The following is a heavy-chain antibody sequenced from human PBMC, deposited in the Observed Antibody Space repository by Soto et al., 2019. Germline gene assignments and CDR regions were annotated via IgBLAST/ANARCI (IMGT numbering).Heavy chain of an antibody. CDR2: IYHSVIS. Sequence: SETLSLTCTVSGDSISSGDFYWTWLRQTPGRGLEWIGYIYHSVISHYNPSLRLRASLSVDSSKNQFYLTLTSVTVADTAMYYCARGSYSDIRERRVFCFDPWGQGILVTVSS. D-gene: IGHD3-22*01. CDR1: GDSISSGDFY. V-gene: IGHV4-30-4*01. CDR3: ARGSYSDIRERRVFCFDP. J-gene: IGHJ5*02.